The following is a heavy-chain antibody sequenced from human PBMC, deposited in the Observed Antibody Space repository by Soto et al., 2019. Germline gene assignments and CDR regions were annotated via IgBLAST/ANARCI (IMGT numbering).Heavy chain of an antibody. Sequence: EVQLVESGGGLVQPGRSLRLSCAASGFTFDDYAMHWVRQAPGKGLEWVSGISWNSGSIGYADSVKGRFTISRDNAKNSLYLQMNSLRAEDTALYYCAKGGQESGWYIDDAFDIWGQGTMVTVSS. CDR3: AKGGQESGWYIDDAFDI. V-gene: IGHV3-9*01. D-gene: IGHD6-19*01. J-gene: IGHJ3*02. CDR1: GFTFDDYA. CDR2: ISWNSGSI.